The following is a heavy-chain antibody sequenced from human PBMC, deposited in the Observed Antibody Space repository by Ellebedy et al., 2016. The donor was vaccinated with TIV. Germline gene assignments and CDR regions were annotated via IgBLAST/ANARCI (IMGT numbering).Heavy chain of an antibody. CDR3: AKGRGGGSDSSAPRYYFDS. CDR1: GFTFSNYA. J-gene: IGHJ4*02. CDR2: ISHTGSRT. V-gene: IGHV3-23*01. Sequence: GESLKISCAASGFTFSNYAMSWVRQAPGKGLEWVSTISHTGSRTYYADSVEGRFTISRDNSKKTLYLQMNSLRAEDTAIYYCAKGRGGGSDSSAPRYYFDSWGLGTLVTVSS. D-gene: IGHD3-22*01.